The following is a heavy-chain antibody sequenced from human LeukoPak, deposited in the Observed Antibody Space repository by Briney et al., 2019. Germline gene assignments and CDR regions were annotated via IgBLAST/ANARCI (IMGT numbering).Heavy chain of an antibody. V-gene: IGHV1-24*01. CDR3: TTDSGSSSWYVGY. Sequence: ASVKVSCKVSGYTLTELSMHWVRQAPGKGLEWMGGFDPEDGETIYAQKFQGRVTMTEDTSTDTAYMGLSSLRSEDTAVYYCTTDSGSSSWYVGYWGQGTLVTVSS. CDR2: FDPEDGET. CDR1: GYTLTELS. D-gene: IGHD6-13*01. J-gene: IGHJ4*02.